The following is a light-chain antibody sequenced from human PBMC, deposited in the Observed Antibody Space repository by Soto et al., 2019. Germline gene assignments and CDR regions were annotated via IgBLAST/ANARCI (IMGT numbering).Light chain of an antibody. CDR3: SSYTSSSTLV. CDR2: EVN. V-gene: IGLV2-14*01. J-gene: IGLJ2*01. CDR1: SSDVGGYNS. Sequence: QSVLTQPASVSGSPGQSITIFCTGTSSDVGGYNSVSWYQQHPGKAPKLMIYEVNNRPSGVSNRFSGSKSGNTASLTISGLPAEDDDDYYCSSYTSSSTLVFGGGTKVTVL.